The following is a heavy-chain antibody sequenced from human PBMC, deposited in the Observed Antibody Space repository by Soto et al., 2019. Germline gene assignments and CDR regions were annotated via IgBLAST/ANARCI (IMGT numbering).Heavy chain of an antibody. Sequence: SETLSLTCAVYGGSFSGYYWSWIRQSPGKGLEWIGEINHSGSTNYNPSLKSRVTISVDTSKNQFSLKLSSVTAADTAVYYCARGVRWFGELLNYWGRGTLVTVSS. CDR1: GGSFSGYY. CDR3: ARGVRWFGELLNY. V-gene: IGHV4-34*01. D-gene: IGHD3-10*01. J-gene: IGHJ4*02. CDR2: INHSGST.